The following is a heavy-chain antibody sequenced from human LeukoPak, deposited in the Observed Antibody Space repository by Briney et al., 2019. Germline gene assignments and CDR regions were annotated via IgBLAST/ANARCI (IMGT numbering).Heavy chain of an antibody. CDR3: AKDQVRGYSYGIKDY. CDR1: GFSFSSYW. V-gene: IGHV3-7*01. CDR2: INQDGSEK. Sequence: PGGSLRLSCAASGFSFSSYWMSWVREAPGKGLEWVTNINQDGSEKYYVDSVKGRFTISRDNAKNSLYLQMNSLRSEDTAVYYCAKDQVRGYSYGIKDYWGQRTLVTVSS. J-gene: IGHJ4*02. D-gene: IGHD5-18*01.